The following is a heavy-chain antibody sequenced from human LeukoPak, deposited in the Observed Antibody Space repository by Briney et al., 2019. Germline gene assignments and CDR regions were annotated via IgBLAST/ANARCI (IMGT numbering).Heavy chain of an antibody. V-gene: IGHV4-61*05. CDR1: GGSISSSSYY. CDR2: IFYSGST. CDR3: ARAYTTSWYFDY. D-gene: IGHD6-13*01. Sequence: SETLSLTCTVSGGSISSSSYYWGWIRQPPGKGLEWIADIFYSGSTNYNPSLKSRVTLSVDTSKNQVSLKLSSVTAADTAVYYCARAYTTSWYFDYWGQGTLVTVSS. J-gene: IGHJ4*02.